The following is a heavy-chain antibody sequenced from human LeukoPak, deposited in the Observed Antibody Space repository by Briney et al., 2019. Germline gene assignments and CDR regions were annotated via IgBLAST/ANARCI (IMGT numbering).Heavy chain of an antibody. CDR2: ISASGKSI. V-gene: IGHV3-48*03. D-gene: IGHD6-19*01. CDR3: VRGDSSGWYLGRLDA. Sequence: PGGSLRLSCVASGFIFTSYTMNWVRQTPGKGLEWLSYISASGKSIYYADYVKGRFSISRDNAGTSLFLDMNNLRADDTGVYYCVRGDSSGWYLGRLDAWGQGTQVTVSS. J-gene: IGHJ5*02. CDR1: GFIFTSYT.